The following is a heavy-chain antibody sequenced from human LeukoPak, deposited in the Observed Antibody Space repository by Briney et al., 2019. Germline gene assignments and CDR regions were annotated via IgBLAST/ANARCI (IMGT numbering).Heavy chain of an antibody. CDR3: ARDHSGSQHWFDP. CDR2: INPSGGTT. CDR1: GYTFSRYY. J-gene: IGHJ5*02. V-gene: IGHV1-46*01. D-gene: IGHD1-26*01. Sequence: ASVKVSCKASGYTFSRYYMHWVRQAPGQGLEWMGVINPSGGTTSYAQKFQGRVTMTRDTSTSIVYMELSSLTSEDTAVYYCARDHSGSQHWFDPWGQGTLVTVSS.